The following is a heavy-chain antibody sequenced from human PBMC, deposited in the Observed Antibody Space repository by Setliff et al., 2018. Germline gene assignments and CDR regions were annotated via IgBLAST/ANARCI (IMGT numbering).Heavy chain of an antibody. CDR3: ARDGGGDSDAFDI. CDR1: GYTFTGYY. V-gene: IGHV1-2*06. CDR2: INPSSGAT. J-gene: IGHJ3*02. Sequence: ASVKVSCKASGYTFTGYYMYWVRQAPGQGLGWMGRINPSSGATIYAQKFQGRVTMTSDTSISTAYMELGRLRSDDTAVYFCARDGGGDSDAFDIWGQGTMVTVSS. D-gene: IGHD3-16*01.